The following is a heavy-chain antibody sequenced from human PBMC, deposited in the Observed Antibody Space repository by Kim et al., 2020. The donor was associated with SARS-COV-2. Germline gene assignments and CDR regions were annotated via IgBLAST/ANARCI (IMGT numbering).Heavy chain of an antibody. J-gene: IGHJ3*02. Sequence: SVVSVQGRFTIARDNAKNSLYLKMNSLRSEDTAVYYCARENQWLENAFDIWGQGTMVTVSS. CDR3: ARENQWLENAFDI. D-gene: IGHD2-8*01. V-gene: IGHV3-7*01.